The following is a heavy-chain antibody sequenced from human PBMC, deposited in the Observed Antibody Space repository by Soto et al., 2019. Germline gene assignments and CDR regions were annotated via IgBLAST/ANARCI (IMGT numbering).Heavy chain of an antibody. Sequence: GASVQVASEAAGGPSSRHDKSWGRQAPGQALERMGGIIPIFGTANYSPSFQGHVTISADKSISTAYLQWSSLKASDTAMYYCATSTYYYDSSGYYFFGMDVWGQGTTVAVSS. CDR2: IIPIFGTA. J-gene: IGHJ6*02. CDR1: GGPSSRHD. CDR3: ATSTYYYDSSGYYFFGMDV. D-gene: IGHD3-22*01. V-gene: IGHV1-69*06.